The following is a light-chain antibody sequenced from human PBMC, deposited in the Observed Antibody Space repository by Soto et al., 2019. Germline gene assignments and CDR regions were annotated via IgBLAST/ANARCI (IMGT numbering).Light chain of an antibody. CDR3: CSYAGSSTWV. V-gene: IGLV2-23*01. CDR1: SSDVGSYNL. J-gene: IGLJ3*02. Sequence: QSVLTQPASVSGSPGQSITISCTGTSSDVGSYNLVSWYQQHPGKAPKLMIYEGSKRPSGVSNRSSGSKSGNTASLTISGLQAEDEADYYCCSYAGSSTWVFGGGTKLTVL. CDR2: EGS.